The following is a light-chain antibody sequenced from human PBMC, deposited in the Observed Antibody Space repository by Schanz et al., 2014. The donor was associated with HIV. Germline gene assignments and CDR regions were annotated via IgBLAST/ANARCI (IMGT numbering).Light chain of an antibody. V-gene: IGLV2-14*02. Sequence: QSALTQPASVSGSPGQSITISCTGTSSDVGSYNLVSWYQQHPGKAPKLMIYEVSNRPSGVSHRFSGSKSDNTASLTISGLQAEDEADYYCCSYTTTSTYVFGAGTKLTVL. CDR3: CSYTTTSTYV. J-gene: IGLJ1*01. CDR1: SSDVGSYNL. CDR2: EVS.